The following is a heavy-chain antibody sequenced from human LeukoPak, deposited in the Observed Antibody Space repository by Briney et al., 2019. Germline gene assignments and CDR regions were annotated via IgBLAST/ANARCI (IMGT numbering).Heavy chain of an antibody. D-gene: IGHD3-9*01. CDR3: AIVQYALLPGYLNYMEV. J-gene: IGHJ6*03. CDR2: ISAYNGNT. Sequence: ASAKVSCKASGYTFTSYAITWVRQAPGQVLEWMGWISAYNGNTNYAQNLQGRVTMSQDTSTDTVYMELSGLRSEDTAIYYCAIVQYALLPGYLNYMEVWGKGTTVTISS. V-gene: IGHV1-18*01. CDR1: GYTFTSYA.